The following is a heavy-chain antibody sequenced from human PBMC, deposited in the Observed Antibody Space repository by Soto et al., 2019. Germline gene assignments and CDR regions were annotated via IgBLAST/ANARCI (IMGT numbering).Heavy chain of an antibody. J-gene: IGHJ6*03. Sequence: GGSLRLSCAASGFTFSSYAMSWVRQAPGKGLEWVSAIGGSGGSTYYADSVKGRFTISRDNSKNTLYLQMNSLRAEDTAVYYCAKSQDNTLLWFGEPPMDVWGKGTTVTVSS. V-gene: IGHV3-23*01. CDR1: GFTFSSYA. CDR3: AKSQDNTLLWFGEPPMDV. D-gene: IGHD3-10*01. CDR2: IGGSGGST.